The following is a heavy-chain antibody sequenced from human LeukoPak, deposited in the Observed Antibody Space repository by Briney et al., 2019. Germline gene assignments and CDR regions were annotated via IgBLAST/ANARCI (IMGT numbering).Heavy chain of an antibody. Sequence: QPGGSLRLSCAASGFTFSTYGMTWVRQAPGKGQEWVAVIWFDGSNKYYADSVKGRFTISRDNSKNTLYLQMNSLRGEDTAVYYCARPDYDSSGYADYWGQGTLVTVSS. J-gene: IGHJ4*02. V-gene: IGHV3-33*08. D-gene: IGHD3-22*01. CDR3: ARPDYDSSGYADY. CDR1: GFTFSTYG. CDR2: IWFDGSNK.